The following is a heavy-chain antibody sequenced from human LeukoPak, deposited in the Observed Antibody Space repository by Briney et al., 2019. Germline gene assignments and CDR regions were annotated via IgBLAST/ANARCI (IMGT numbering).Heavy chain of an antibody. Sequence: PGGSLRLSCAASGFTFSSHWMHWVRQPPGKGLVWVSYINSDGSGTTYADSVKGRFTISRDNAKNTLYLQMNSLRAEDTAVYYCAKTASVVPAARYDYWGQGTLVTVSS. CDR2: INSDGSGT. V-gene: IGHV3-74*01. CDR3: AKTASVVPAARYDY. CDR1: GFTFSSHW. D-gene: IGHD2-2*01. J-gene: IGHJ4*02.